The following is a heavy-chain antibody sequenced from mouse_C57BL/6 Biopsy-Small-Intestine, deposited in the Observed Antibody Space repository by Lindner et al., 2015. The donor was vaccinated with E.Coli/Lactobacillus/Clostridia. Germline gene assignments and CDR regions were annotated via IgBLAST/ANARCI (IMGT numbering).Heavy chain of an antibody. CDR3: ARGDGSSPFAY. Sequence: VQLQESGPELAKPGASVKISCKASGYAFSSSWMNWVKQRPGKGLEWIGRIYPGDGDTNYNGKFKGKATLTADKSSSTAYMQLSSLTSEDSAVYFCARGDGSSPFAYWGQGTLVTVSA. CDR2: IYPGDGDT. V-gene: IGHV1-82*01. J-gene: IGHJ3*01. D-gene: IGHD1-1*01. CDR1: GYAFSSSW.